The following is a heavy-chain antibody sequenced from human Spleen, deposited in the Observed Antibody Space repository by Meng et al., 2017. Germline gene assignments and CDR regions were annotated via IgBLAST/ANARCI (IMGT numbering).Heavy chain of an antibody. D-gene: IGHD5-18*01. V-gene: IGHV3-11*04. CDR3: ARGGYSYGFGYYYYGMDV. Sequence: GESLKISCAASGFTFSDYYMSWIRQAPGKGLEWVSYISSSGSTIYYADSVKGRFTISRDNAKNSLYLQINSLRAEDTDVYYCARGGYSYGFGYYYYGMDVWGQGTTVTVSS. J-gene: IGHJ6*02. CDR1: GFTFSDYY. CDR2: ISSSGSTI.